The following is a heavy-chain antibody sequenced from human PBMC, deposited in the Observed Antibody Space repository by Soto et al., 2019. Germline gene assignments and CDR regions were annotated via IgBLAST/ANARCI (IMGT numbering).Heavy chain of an antibody. CDR2: ISAYNGNT. CDR3: ARDPAAAGPFDC. V-gene: IGHV1-18*01. D-gene: IGHD6-13*01. Sequence: QVQLVQSGAEVKKPGASVKVSCKASGYTFTNYAFSWVRQAPGQGLEWMGWISAYNGNTNYPQKLQGRVTMTTATSTRTAYMELRSLRSDDTAVYYCARDPAAAGPFDCWGQGTRVTVSS. J-gene: IGHJ4*02. CDR1: GYTFTNYA.